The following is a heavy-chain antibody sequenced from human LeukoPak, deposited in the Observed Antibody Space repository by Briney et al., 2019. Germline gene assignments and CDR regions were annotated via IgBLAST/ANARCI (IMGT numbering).Heavy chain of an antibody. D-gene: IGHD1-26*01. J-gene: IGHJ5*01. CDR1: GGSTSSYN. CDR3: ARSSIVGAKGFDS. V-gene: IGHV4-4*07. CDR2: FYTSGNT. Sequence: SETLSFTCTASGGSTSSYNWSWIRKPAEKLLEWIVLFYTSGNTSYNPSLQSRVTMSVDTSKSTFSLQLSTVTASDTAVYYCARSSIVGAKGFDSWGQGTLVTVSS.